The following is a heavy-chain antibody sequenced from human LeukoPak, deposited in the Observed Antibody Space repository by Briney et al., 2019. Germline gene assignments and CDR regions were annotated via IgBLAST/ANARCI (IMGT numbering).Heavy chain of an antibody. CDR3: ARETGDFDS. Sequence: TGGSLRLSCAASGFTFSSFAMSWGRQAPGKGLEWVSVISGRGDSTYYADSVKGRFTISRDNSKSTVYLQMNSLRAEDTAVYYCARETGDFDSWGQGTLVIVSS. V-gene: IGHV3-23*01. D-gene: IGHD7-27*01. J-gene: IGHJ4*02. CDR2: ISGRGDST. CDR1: GFTFSSFA.